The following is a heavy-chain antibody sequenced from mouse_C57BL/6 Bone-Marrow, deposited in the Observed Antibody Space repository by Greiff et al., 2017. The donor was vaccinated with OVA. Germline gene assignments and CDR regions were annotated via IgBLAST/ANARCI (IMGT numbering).Heavy chain of an antibody. CDR1: GFTFSSYG. CDR2: ISSGGSYT. J-gene: IGHJ3*01. V-gene: IGHV5-6*01. D-gene: IGHD2-4*01. CDR3: ARHVYDYLWFAY. Sequence: EVKLMESGGDLVKPGGSLKLSCAASGFTFSSYGMSWVRQTPDKRLEWVATISSGGSYTYYPDSVKGRFTISRDNAKNTLYLQRSSLKSEDTAMYYCARHVYDYLWFAYWGQGTLVTVSA.